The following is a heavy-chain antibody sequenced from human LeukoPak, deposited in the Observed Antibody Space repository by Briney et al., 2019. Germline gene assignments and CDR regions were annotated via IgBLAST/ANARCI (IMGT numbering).Heavy chain of an antibody. V-gene: IGHV4-59*08. CDR2: DYYTGST. Sequence: PSETLSLTCSVSGGSINNYFWNWLRQPPGRGLEWVDHDYYTGSTRYNPSLKSRVFISIDTSMNQFSLKLSSVTAADTAVYYCARRARAEADTSPDNWIDPWGQGTLVTVSS. D-gene: IGHD6-13*01. CDR3: ARRARAEADTSPDNWIDP. J-gene: IGHJ5*02. CDR1: GGSINNYF.